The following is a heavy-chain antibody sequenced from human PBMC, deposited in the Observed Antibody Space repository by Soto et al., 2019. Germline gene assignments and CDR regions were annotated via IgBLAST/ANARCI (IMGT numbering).Heavy chain of an antibody. CDR3: ARERTTGTAWARNFHYYSLYV. V-gene: IGHV4-59*01. Sequence: QVGLQESGPGLVKPSETLSLTCTVSGDSISNYYWTWVRQSPGKGLEWIGYILYSGSTNYNPSLKSLVAMSVETSKNQFFLKLTSVSAADMAVFYCARERTTGTAWARNFHYYSLYVWGRGTTVIVSP. CDR1: GDSISNYY. CDR2: ILYSGST. J-gene: IGHJ6*04. D-gene: IGHD1-7*01.